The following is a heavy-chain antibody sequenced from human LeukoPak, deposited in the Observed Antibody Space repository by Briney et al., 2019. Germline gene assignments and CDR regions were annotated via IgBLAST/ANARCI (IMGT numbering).Heavy chain of an antibody. D-gene: IGHD2-15*01. CDR2: ISSSSSYI. CDR3: ARDVGFCSGGNCYPYNWFDP. Sequence: GGSLRLSCAASGFTFSSYSMNWVRQAPGKGLEWVSSISSSSSYIYYADSVKGRFTISRDNAKNSLYLQMNGLRAEDTAVYYCARDVGFCSGGNCYPYNWFDPWGQGTLVTVSS. CDR1: GFTFSSYS. V-gene: IGHV3-21*01. J-gene: IGHJ5*02.